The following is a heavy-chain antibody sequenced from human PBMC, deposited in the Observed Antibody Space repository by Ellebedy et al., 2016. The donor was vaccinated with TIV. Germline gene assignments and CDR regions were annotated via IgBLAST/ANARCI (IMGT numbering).Heavy chain of an antibody. J-gene: IGHJ5*01. CDR1: GFTFRSYW. D-gene: IGHD4-17*01. V-gene: IGHV3-7*01. CDR3: ARRGSYGDYAVQINNWFDS. CDR2: IYQDGSQK. Sequence: GESLKISCAASGFTFRSYWMGWVRQAPGKGLEWVANIYQDGSQKYYVDSVQGRFTISRDNAKNSLYLQMNSLKVEDTAVYYCARRGSYGDYAVQINNWFDSWGQGTLVTVYS.